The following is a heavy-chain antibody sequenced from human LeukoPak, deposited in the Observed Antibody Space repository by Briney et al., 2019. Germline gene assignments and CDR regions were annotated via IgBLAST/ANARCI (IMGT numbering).Heavy chain of an antibody. Sequence: SDPLSLTCALYCGSLSGFSWRWLRQPPGRGREGLGEINPTGSTNYNPSLKSRVTISVDTSKNQYSLRLSSVTAADTALYYCARFPHLRGRGIFVVRGGQGTLVTVS. J-gene: IGHJ4*02. V-gene: IGHV4-34*01. CDR2: INPTGST. D-gene: IGHD2-21*01. CDR1: CGSLSGFS. CDR3: ARFPHLRGRGIFVVR.